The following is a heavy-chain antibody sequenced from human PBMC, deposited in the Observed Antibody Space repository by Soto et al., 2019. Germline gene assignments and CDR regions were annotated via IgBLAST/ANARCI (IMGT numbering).Heavy chain of an antibody. J-gene: IGHJ6*02. Sequence: VSCKASGYSFTSYVIYWVRQAPGQRLEWMGWINAGNGNTKYSQKFQGRVTITSDTSASTAYMELSSLRSEDTAVYFCARGVENIVVVLDVFGYYGMDVWGQGTTVTVSS. CDR3: ARGVENIVVVLDVFGYYGMDV. D-gene: IGHD2-2*01. V-gene: IGHV1-3*01. CDR1: GYSFTSYV. CDR2: INAGNGNT.